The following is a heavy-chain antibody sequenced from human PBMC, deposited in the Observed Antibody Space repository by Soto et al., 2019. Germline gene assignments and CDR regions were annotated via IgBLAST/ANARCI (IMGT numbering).Heavy chain of an antibody. CDR2: IVVGSGNT. D-gene: IGHD3-16*01. J-gene: IGHJ6*03. V-gene: IGHV1-58*02. CDR1: GYTFTSYA. Sequence: SVKVSCKASGYTFTSYAISWVRQARGQGLEWIGWIVVGSGNTNYAQKFQERVTITRDMSTSTAYMELSSLRSEDTAVYYCAADSKGGNYYYYYYMDVWGKGTTVTVSS. CDR3: AADSKGGNYYYYYYMDV.